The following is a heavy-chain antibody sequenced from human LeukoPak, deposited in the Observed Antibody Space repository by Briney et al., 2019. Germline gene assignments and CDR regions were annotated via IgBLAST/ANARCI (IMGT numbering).Heavy chain of an antibody. CDR1: GFTFSSYG. CDR2: IWYDGSNT. D-gene: IGHD3-10*01. CDR3: ARDLGWCGEEDGFDY. Sequence: GRSLRLSCAASGFTFSSYGMHWVRQAPGKGLEWGAVIWYDGSNTYYADSVKGRFTISRDNSKNTLYLQMNSLRAEDTAVYYCARDLGWCGEEDGFDYWGQGTLVTVSS. V-gene: IGHV3-33*01. J-gene: IGHJ4*02.